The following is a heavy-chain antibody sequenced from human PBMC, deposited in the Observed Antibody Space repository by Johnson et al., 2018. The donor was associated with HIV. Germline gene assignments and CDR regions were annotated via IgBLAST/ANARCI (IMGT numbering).Heavy chain of an antibody. D-gene: IGHD1-26*01. Sequence: QVQLVESGGGVVQPGGSLRLSCAASGFTFSSYGMHWVRQAPGKGLEWVAVISYDGSNKYYADSVKGRFTISRDNAKNSLFLQMDSLRAEDTAVYYCARGKWGVGANAFDIWGLGTMVTVSS. CDR1: GFTFSSYG. V-gene: IGHV3-33*05. J-gene: IGHJ3*02. CDR2: ISYDGSNK. CDR3: ARGKWGVGANAFDI.